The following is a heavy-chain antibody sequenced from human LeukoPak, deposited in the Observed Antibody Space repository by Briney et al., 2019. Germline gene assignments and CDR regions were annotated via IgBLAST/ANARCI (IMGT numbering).Heavy chain of an antibody. V-gene: IGHV4-59*12. J-gene: IGHJ5*02. Sequence: SETLSLTCSVSGVSITSYYWNWIRQSPGKGLEGLGNIHSRGTTNYNPSLKSRVTLSLDTSKSQFALKVTSVTAADTAVYYCARGRALYPYYYGSGRTNWFDPWGQGTLVTVSS. D-gene: IGHD3-10*01. CDR2: IHSRGTT. CDR3: ARGRALYPYYYGSGRTNWFDP. CDR1: GVSITSYY.